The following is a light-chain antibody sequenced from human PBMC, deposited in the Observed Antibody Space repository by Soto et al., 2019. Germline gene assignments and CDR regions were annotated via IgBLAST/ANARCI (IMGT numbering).Light chain of an antibody. J-gene: IGKJ1*01. CDR1: QSVSSSY. Sequence: EIALTQSPSTMXMSXLGSATLAXXXSQSVSSSYLAWYQQKPGQAPRLLIYGASSRATGIPDRFSGSGSGTDFTLTISRLEPEDFAVYYCQQYGTSSWTFGQGTKVDTK. CDR3: QQYGTSSWT. CDR2: GAS. V-gene: IGKV3-20*01.